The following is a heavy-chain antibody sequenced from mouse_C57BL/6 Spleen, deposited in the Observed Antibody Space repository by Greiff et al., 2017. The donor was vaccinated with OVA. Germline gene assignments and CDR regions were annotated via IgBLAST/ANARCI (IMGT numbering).Heavy chain of an antibody. V-gene: IGHV5-17*01. Sequence: EVMLVESGGGLVKPGGSLKLSCAASGFTFSDYGMHWVRQAPEKGLEWVAYISSGSSTIYYADTVKGRFTISRDNAKNTLFLQMTSLRSEDTAMYYCSRSYSTGGAYWGQGTLVTVSA. J-gene: IGHJ3*01. CDR3: SRSYSTGGAY. CDR2: ISSGSSTI. CDR1: GFTFSDYG. D-gene: IGHD2-5*01.